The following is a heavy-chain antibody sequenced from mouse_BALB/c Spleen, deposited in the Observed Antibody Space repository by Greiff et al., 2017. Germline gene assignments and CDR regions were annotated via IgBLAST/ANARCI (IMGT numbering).Heavy chain of an antibody. CDR1: GFSLTSYG. CDR3: ATITTVVARAMDY. Sequence: VKLMESGPSLVQPSQSLSITCTVSGFSLTSYGVHWVRQSPGKGLEWLGVIWRGGSTDYNAAFMSRLSITKDNSKSQVFFKMNSLQADDTAIYYCATITTVVARAMDYWGQGTSVTVSS. D-gene: IGHD1-1*01. CDR2: IWRGGST. J-gene: IGHJ4*01. V-gene: IGHV2-5-1*01.